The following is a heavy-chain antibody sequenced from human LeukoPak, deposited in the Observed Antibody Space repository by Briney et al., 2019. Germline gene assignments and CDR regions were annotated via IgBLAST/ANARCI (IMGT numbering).Heavy chain of an antibody. CDR1: GGSISSYY. CDR2: IYYSGST. V-gene: IGHV4-59*08. D-gene: IGHD3-22*01. J-gene: IGHJ2*01. Sequence: SETLSLTCTVSGGSISSYYWGWIRQPPGKGLEWIGYIYYSGSTDYNPSLKSRVTISVDTSKNQFSLKLSSVTAADTAVYYCARLVVGTDWYFDLWGRGTLVTVSS. CDR3: ARLVVGTDWYFDL.